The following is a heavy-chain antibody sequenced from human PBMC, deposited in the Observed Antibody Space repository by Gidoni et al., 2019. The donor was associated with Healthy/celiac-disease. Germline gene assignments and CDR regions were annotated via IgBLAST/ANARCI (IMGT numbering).Heavy chain of an antibody. CDR2: IRCRGGST. V-gene: IGHV3-23*01. D-gene: IGHD6-19*01. CDR1: GFTFSSYA. Sequence: EVQLLESGGGLVQPGGSLRLSCAASGFTFSSYAMSWVRQAPGTGLEWVAAIRCRGGSTYYADSVKGRFTISRDNAKNTLYLQMNSLRAEDTAVYYCAKDRVAVAGTFDYWGQGTLVTVSS. J-gene: IGHJ4*02. CDR3: AKDRVAVAGTFDY.